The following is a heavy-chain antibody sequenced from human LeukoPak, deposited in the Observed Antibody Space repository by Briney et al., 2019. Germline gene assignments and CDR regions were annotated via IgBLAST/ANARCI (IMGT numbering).Heavy chain of an antibody. D-gene: IGHD1-1*01. Sequence: SETLSLTCVLSGASIRSSDYYWAWIRQPPGKGLEWIGTVYYSGSTYYNPSLKSRVTISFDTSKNSFPLNVTSLTATDTAVYSCARHGNWEPFDYWGQGSLVTVSS. J-gene: IGHJ4*02. CDR3: ARHGNWEPFDY. CDR2: VYYSGST. CDR1: GASIRSSDYY. V-gene: IGHV4-39*01.